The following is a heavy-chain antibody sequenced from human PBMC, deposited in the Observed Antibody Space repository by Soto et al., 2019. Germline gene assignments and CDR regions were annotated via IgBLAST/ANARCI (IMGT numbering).Heavy chain of an antibody. CDR1: GITVNTYA. CDR2: IRRTEK. V-gene: IGHV3-23*01. Sequence: EAPLLESGGGLVQPGGSLTLACAASGITVNTYAMSWVRQSPGKGLEWVSTIRRTEKQYADFVKGRFTISRDNSNNTLSLQMNSLRAEDSAVYFCACDYLRHNSLNGNYYSYGMDVGGEGTTVTVSS. J-gene: IGHJ6*04. D-gene: IGHD4-17*01. CDR3: ACDYLRHNSLNGNYYSYGMDV.